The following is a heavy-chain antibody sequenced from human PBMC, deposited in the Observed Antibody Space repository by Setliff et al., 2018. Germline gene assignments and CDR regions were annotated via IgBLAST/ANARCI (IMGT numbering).Heavy chain of an antibody. V-gene: IGHV1-2*06. CDR1: GFNFITYG. CDR3: VRQDILTSYYMFDY. J-gene: IGHJ4*02. Sequence: GASVKVSCKTSGFNFITYGFSWVRQAPGQGLEWMGRFHPYSGHTNYAQNFQGRVTMTMDASITTVHMELSRLTSDDTAVYYCVRQDILTSYYMFDYWGQGTLVTVSS. D-gene: IGHD3-9*01. CDR2: FHPYSGHT.